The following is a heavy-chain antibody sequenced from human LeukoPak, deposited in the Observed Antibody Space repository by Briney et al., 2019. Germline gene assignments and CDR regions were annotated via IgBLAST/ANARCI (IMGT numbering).Heavy chain of an antibody. CDR2: MYYTGTT. V-gene: IGHV4-59*01. CDR3: ARASGDYGFDY. CDR1: GGSISSYY. Sequence: SETLSLTCTVSGGSISSYYWSWIRQPPGKGLEWIGYMYYTGTTNYNPSLKSRVTISVDRSKNQFSLRLSSVTAADTAVYYCARASGDYGFDYWGQGTLVTVSS. J-gene: IGHJ4*02. D-gene: IGHD4-17*01.